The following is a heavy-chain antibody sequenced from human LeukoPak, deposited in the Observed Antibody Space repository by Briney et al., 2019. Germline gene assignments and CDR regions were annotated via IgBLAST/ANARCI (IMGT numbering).Heavy chain of an antibody. J-gene: IGHJ6*03. CDR1: GGTFSSYA. D-gene: IGHD3/OR15-3a*01. V-gene: IGHV1-69*05. CDR3: ARALGLGTYYYYYMDV. Sequence: GASVKVSCKASGGTFSSYAISWVRQAPGQGLEWMGGIIPIFGTANYAQKFQGRVTITTDESTGTAYMELSSLRSEDTAVYYCARALGLGTYYYYYMDVWGKGTTVTVSS. CDR2: IIPIFGTA.